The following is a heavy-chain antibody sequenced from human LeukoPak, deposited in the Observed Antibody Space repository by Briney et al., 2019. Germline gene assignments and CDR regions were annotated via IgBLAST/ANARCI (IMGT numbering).Heavy chain of an antibody. CDR2: ISYDGSNK. J-gene: IGHJ4*02. CDR3: ARDSHPITMVRGVIPGPFDY. V-gene: IGHV3-30*04. CDR1: GFTFSSYA. D-gene: IGHD3-10*01. Sequence: PGGSLRLSCAASGFTFSSYAMHWVRQAPGKGLEWVAVISYDGSNKYYADSVKGRFTISRGNSKNTLYLQMNSLRAEDTAVYYCARDSHPITMVRGVIPGPFDYWGQGTLVTVSS.